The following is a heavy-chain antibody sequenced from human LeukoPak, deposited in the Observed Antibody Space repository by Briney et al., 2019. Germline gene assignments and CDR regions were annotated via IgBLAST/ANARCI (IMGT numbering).Heavy chain of an antibody. CDR1: VYSISRDYY. Sequence: SETLSLTCTVSVYSISRDYYWGWTRQPPGKGLDWMGSIYHTGNTYYNPSLKSRVTISVDTYKNQFSLKLSSATAADTAVYYCALGDPTYNWFDPWGQGTLVTVSS. D-gene: IGHD1-1*01. J-gene: IGHJ5*02. V-gene: IGHV4-38-2*02. CDR3: ALGDPTYNWFDP. CDR2: IYHTGNT.